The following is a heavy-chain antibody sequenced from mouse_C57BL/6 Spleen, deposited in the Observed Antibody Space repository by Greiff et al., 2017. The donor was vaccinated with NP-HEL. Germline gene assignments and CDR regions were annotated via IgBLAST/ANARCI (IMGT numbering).Heavy chain of an antibody. D-gene: IGHD2-1*01. J-gene: IGHJ2*01. CDR3: ARGNIYYGKDY. Sequence: VQLQQSGPELVKPGASVKISCKASGYTFTDYYMNWVKQSHGKSLEWIGDINPNNGGTSYNQKFKGKATLTVDKSSSTAYLELRSLTSEDSAVYYCARGNIYYGKDYWGQGTTLTVSS. V-gene: IGHV1-26*01. CDR2: INPNNGGT. CDR1: GYTFTDYY.